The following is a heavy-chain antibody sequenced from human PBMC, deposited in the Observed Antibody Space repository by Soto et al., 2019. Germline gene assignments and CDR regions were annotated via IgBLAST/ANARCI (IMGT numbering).Heavy chain of an antibody. CDR1: GFSFTTYW. J-gene: IGHJ3*02. CDR2: IYPGDSKT. Sequence: PGESLKISCKGSGFSFTTYWIAWVRQMPGKGLEWMGIIYPGDSKTTYSPSFQGQVTISADKSISTAYLQWSSLKASDTAMYYCARELGSSSWYRGYAFDIWGQGTMVTVSS. CDR3: ARELGSSSWYRGYAFDI. D-gene: IGHD6-13*01. V-gene: IGHV5-51*01.